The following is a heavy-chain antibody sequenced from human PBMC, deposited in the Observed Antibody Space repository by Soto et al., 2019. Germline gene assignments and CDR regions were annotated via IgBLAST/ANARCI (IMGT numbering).Heavy chain of an antibody. V-gene: IGHV5-10-1*01. CDR3: ARHIVVVPAAMDYYYYGMDV. CDR2: IDPSDSYT. J-gene: IGHJ6*02. CDR1: GYSFTSYW. Sequence: PGESLKISCKGSGYSFTSYWISWVRQMPGKGLEWMGRIDPSDSYTNYSPSFQGHVTISADKSISTAYLQWSSLKASDTAMYYCARHIVVVPAAMDYYYYGMDVWGQGTTVTVSS. D-gene: IGHD2-2*01.